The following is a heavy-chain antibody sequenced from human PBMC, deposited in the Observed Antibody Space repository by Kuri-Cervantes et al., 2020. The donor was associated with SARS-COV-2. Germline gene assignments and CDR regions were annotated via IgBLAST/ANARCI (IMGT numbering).Heavy chain of an antibody. CDR3: AKDRTRNTYYYDRSGYYYGGFDAFDI. J-gene: IGHJ3*02. V-gene: IGHV3-30*18. CDR2: ISNDGSNK. CDR1: GFTFSSYG. Sequence: GGSLRLSCAASGFTFSSYGMHWVRQAPGKGLEWVAVISNDGSNKYYADSVKGRFTISRDNSKNTLYLQMNSLRAEDTAVYYCAKDRTRNTYYYDRSGYYYGGFDAFDIWGQGTMVTVSS. D-gene: IGHD3-22*01.